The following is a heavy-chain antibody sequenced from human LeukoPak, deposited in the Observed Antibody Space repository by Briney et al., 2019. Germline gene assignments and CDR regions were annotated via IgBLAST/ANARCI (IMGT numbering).Heavy chain of an antibody. CDR1: GGSVSSYY. Sequence: SETLSLTCTVSGGSVSSYYWSWIRQPPGKGLEWIGYIYYSGSTNYNPSLKSRVTISVDTSKNQFSLKLSSVTAADTAVYYCARDRRSGAYDAFDIWGQGTMVTVSS. CDR2: IYYSGST. V-gene: IGHV4-59*02. CDR3: ARDRRSGAYDAFDI. J-gene: IGHJ3*02. D-gene: IGHD4-17*01.